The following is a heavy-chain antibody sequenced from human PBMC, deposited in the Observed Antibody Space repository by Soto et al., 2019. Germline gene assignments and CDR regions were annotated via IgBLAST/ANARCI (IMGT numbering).Heavy chain of an antibody. V-gene: IGHV1-69*01. Sequence: QVQLVQSGAEVQKPGSSVKVSCKAPGGTFSSYAISWVRQAPGQGLEWMGGIIPIFGTAKYAPKFQGRVRITADESTSTGYMELSSLRSEDTAVYYCARSQGGSSSLDIYYYYYYGMDVWGQGTTVTVSS. D-gene: IGHD2-15*01. CDR2: IIPIFGTA. CDR1: GGTFSSYA. J-gene: IGHJ6*02. CDR3: ARSQGGSSSLDIYYYYYYGMDV.